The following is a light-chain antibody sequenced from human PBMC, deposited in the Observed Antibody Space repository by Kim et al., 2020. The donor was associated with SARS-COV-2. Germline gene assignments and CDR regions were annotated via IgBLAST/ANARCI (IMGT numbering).Light chain of an antibody. CDR3: CSYAGSYTLVV. Sequence: QSVPISCPRTSCDVGVYNYVSWYQQHPGKAPKLVIYDVSKRPSGVPDRFSGSKSGNTASLTISGLQAEDEADYYCCSYAGSYTLVVFGGGTQLTVL. V-gene: IGLV2-11*01. J-gene: IGLJ2*01. CDR1: SCDVGVYNY. CDR2: DVS.